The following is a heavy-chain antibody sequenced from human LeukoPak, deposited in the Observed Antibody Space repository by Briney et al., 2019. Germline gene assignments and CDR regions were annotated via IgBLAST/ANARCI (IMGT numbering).Heavy chain of an antibody. Sequence: SETLSLTCTVSGGSTSSYYWSWIRQPPGKGLEWIGYIYYSGSTNYNPSLKSRVTISVDTSKNQFSLKLSSVTAADTAVYYCARHTNRRSGPAFDIWGQGTMVTVSS. CDR2: IYYSGST. CDR3: ARHTNRRSGPAFDI. V-gene: IGHV4-59*08. CDR1: GGSTSSYY. D-gene: IGHD3-10*01. J-gene: IGHJ3*02.